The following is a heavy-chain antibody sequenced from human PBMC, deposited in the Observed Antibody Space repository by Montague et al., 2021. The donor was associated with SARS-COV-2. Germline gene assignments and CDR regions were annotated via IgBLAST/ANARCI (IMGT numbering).Heavy chain of an antibody. D-gene: IGHD5-24*01. CDR2: IYYSGST. J-gene: IGHJ6*02. V-gene: IGHV4-31*03. CDR3: ARVSVEMATMGVYYYYGMDV. Sequence: TLSLTCTVSGGSTSSGGYYWSWIRQHPGKGLEWIGYIYYSGSTYYNPSLKSRVTISVDTSKNQFSLKLSSVTAADTAVYYCARVSVEMATMGVYYYYGMDVWGQGTTVTVSS. CDR1: GGSTSSGGYY.